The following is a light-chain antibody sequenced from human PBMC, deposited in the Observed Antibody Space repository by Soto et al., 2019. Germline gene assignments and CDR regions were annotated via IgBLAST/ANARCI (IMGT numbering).Light chain of an antibody. Sequence: QSVLTQPASVSGSPGQSITISCIGASSDIGKYKVVSWYQHHPGKAPKLLIFEATKRPSGVSDRFSGSKSDNTASLTISGLQAEDEADYYCCSYVDSSLGLFGGGTKLTVL. CDR2: EAT. J-gene: IGLJ3*02. CDR3: CSYVDSSLGL. CDR1: SSDIGKYKV. V-gene: IGLV2-23*01.